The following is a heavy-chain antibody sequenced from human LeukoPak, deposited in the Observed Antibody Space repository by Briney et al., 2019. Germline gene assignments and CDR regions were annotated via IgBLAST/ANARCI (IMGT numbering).Heavy chain of an antibody. D-gene: IGHD1-26*01. V-gene: IGHV4-59*01. Sequence: SETLSLTCTVSGGSISSYYWSWIRQPPGKGLEWIGYIYYSGSTNYNPSLKSRVTISVDTSKNQFSLKLSSVTAADTAVYYCARSAHSGSYSPFDYWGQGTLVTVSS. J-gene: IGHJ4*02. CDR1: GGSISSYY. CDR2: IYYSGST. CDR3: ARSAHSGSYSPFDY.